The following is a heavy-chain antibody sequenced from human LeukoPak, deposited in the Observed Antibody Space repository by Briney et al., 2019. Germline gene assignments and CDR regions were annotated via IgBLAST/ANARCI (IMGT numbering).Heavy chain of an antibody. CDR1: GYTFTSYA. V-gene: IGHV1-3*01. D-gene: IGHD3-10*01. J-gene: IGHJ3*02. CDR2: INAGNGNT. Sequence: ASVNLSCKASGYTFTSYAIHWVRQAPGQRPEWVGWINAGNGNTKSSQKLQGRVNITRDTSVRTVYMQLSSLRSEDTAVYYCARGSTMVRGVVTDAFDIWGQGTMVIVSS. CDR3: ARGSTMVRGVVTDAFDI.